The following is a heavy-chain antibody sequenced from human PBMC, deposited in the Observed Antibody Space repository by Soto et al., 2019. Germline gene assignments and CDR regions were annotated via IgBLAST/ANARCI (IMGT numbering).Heavy chain of an antibody. CDR3: AHITDIVVVVAAPGAFDI. CDR1: GFSLSTSGVG. Sequence: QITLKESGPTLVKPTQTLTLTCTFSGFSLSTSGVGVVWIRQPPGKALEWLALIYWNDDKRYSPSLKSRLTLTKDTSKNQVVLTMTNMDPVDTATYYCAHITDIVVVVAAPGAFDIWGQGTMVTVSS. CDR2: IYWNDDK. D-gene: IGHD2-15*01. V-gene: IGHV2-5*01. J-gene: IGHJ3*02.